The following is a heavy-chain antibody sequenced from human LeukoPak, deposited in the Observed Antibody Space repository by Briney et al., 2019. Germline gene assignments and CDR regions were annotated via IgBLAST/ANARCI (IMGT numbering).Heavy chain of an antibody. CDR1: GGSISSYC. J-gene: IGHJ4*02. Sequence: PSETLSLTCTVSGGSISSYCWSWIRQPPGKGLEWIGYIYYSGSTNYNPSLKSRVTISVDTSKNQFSLKLSSVTAADTAVYYCARATNRAARSYYFDYWGQGTLVTVSS. CDR3: ARATNRAARSYYFDY. CDR2: IYYSGST. D-gene: IGHD6-6*01. V-gene: IGHV4-59*01.